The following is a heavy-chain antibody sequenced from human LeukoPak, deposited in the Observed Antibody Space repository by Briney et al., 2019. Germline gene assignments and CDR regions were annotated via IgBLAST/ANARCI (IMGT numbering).Heavy chain of an antibody. CDR3: ARSPNGGNSDY. J-gene: IGHJ4*02. Sequence: SETLSLTCTVSGGSISSYYWSWIRQPPGKGLEWIGYIYYSGSTNYNPSLKSRVTISVDTSKNQFSLKLSSVTAADTAVYYCARSPNGGNSDYWGQGVLVTVSP. CDR2: IYYSGST. D-gene: IGHD4-23*01. CDR1: GGSISSYY. V-gene: IGHV4-59*08.